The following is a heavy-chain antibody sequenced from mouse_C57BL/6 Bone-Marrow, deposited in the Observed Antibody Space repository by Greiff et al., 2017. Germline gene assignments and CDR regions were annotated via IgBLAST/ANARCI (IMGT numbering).Heavy chain of an antibody. V-gene: IGHV1-69*01. CDR1: GYTFTSYW. CDR3: ERRMYYYGPCWYFDV. J-gene: IGHJ1*03. D-gene: IGHD1-1*01. CDR2: IDPSDSYT. Sequence: QVQLQQPGAELVMPGASVKLSCKASGYTFTSYWMHWVKQRPGQGLEWIGEIDPSDSYTNYNQKFKGKSTLTVDKSSSTAYMQLSSLTSEDSAVYDCERRMYYYGPCWYFDVWGTGTTVTVSA.